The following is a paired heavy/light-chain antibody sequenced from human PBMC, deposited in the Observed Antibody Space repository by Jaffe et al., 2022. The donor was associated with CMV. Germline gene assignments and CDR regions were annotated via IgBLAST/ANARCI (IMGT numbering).Heavy chain of an antibody. V-gene: IGHV4-59*08. D-gene: IGHD4-4*01. CDR2: IYYSGST. J-gene: IGHJ3*02. CDR3: ATTRAVTTNPGAPDAFDI. CDR1: GGSISSYY. Sequence: QVQLQESGPGLVKPSETLSLTCTVSGGSISSYYWSWIRQPPGKGLEWIGYIYYSGSTNYNPSLKSRVTISVDTSKNQFSLKLSSVTAADTAVYYCATTRAVTTNPGAPDAFDIWGQGTMVTVSS.
Light chain of an antibody. CDR3: QQYNSYLLT. CDR2: KAS. V-gene: IGKV1-5*03. CDR1: QSISSW. J-gene: IGKJ2*01. Sequence: DIQMTQSPSTLSASVGDRVTITCRASQSISSWLAWYQQKPGKAPKLLIYKASSLESGVPSRFSGSGSGTEFTLTISSLQPDDFATYYCQQYNSYLLTFGQGTKLEIK.